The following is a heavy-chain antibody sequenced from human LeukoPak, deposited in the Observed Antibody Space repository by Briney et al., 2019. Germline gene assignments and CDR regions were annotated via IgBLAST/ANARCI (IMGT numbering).Heavy chain of an antibody. CDR2: IYYSGST. V-gene: IGHV4-39*07. D-gene: IGHD4-17*01. CDR1: GGSISSSSYY. J-gene: IGHJ4*02. CDR3: ARMTTVTTSFDY. Sequence: SETLSLTCTVSGGSISSSSYYWGWIRQPPGKGLEWIGSIYYSGSTYYNPSLKSRVTISVDTSKNQFSLKLSSVTAADTAVYYCARMTTVTTSFDYWGQGTLVTVSS.